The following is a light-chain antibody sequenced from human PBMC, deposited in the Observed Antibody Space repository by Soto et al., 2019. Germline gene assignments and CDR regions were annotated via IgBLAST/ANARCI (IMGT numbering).Light chain of an antibody. Sequence: EIVLTQSQETLSLSPGERATLSCRASPSVTNFLAWYQQKPGQAPRLLIYGAFNRATGIPARFSGSGSGTDFTLTSSSLEPEDSAGYYCQQYGSSPTFGGGTKVDIK. CDR1: PSVTNF. CDR3: QQYGSSPT. V-gene: IGKV3-20*01. CDR2: GAF. J-gene: IGKJ4*02.